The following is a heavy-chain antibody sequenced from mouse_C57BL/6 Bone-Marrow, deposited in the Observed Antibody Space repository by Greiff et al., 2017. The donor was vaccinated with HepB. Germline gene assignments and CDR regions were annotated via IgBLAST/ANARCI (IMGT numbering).Heavy chain of an antibody. V-gene: IGHV14-3*01. CDR2: IDPANGNT. CDR1: GFNIKNTY. CDR3: ASGLYYYGSTRDY. Sequence: VQLQQSVTELVRPGASVKLSCTASGFNIKNTYMHWVKQRPEQGLEWIGRIDPANGNTKYAPKFQGKATITADTSSNTAYLQLSSLTSEDTAIYYCASGLYYYGSTRDYWGQGTTLTVSS. J-gene: IGHJ2*01. D-gene: IGHD1-1*01.